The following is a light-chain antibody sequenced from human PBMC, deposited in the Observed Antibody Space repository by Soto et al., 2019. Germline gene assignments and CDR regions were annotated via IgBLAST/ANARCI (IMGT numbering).Light chain of an antibody. CDR1: SGHSSYA. Sequence: QPVLTQSPSASASLGASVKLTCTLSSGHSSYAIAWHQQQPEKGPRYLMKLNSDGSHSKGDGIPDRFSGSSSGAERYLTIASLRSEDEPDIYCQPRGTGIHNVFVIGTKDTAL. CDR3: QPRGTGIHNV. CDR2: LNSDGSH. J-gene: IGLJ1*01. V-gene: IGLV4-69*01.